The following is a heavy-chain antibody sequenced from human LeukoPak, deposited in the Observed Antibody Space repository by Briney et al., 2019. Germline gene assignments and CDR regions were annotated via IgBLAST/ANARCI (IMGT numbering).Heavy chain of an antibody. CDR3: AKDRRLSSIAVAGDFDY. Sequence: GGSLRLSCAASGFSFSTYAMNWVRQAPGKGLEWVSSISGNGGTTSYEDYMKGRFTISRDNSKNTLYVQMNSLRAEDTAVYYCAKDRRLSSIAVAGDFDYWGQGTLVTVSS. D-gene: IGHD6-19*01. V-gene: IGHV3-23*01. CDR2: ISGNGGTT. CDR1: GFSFSTYA. J-gene: IGHJ4*02.